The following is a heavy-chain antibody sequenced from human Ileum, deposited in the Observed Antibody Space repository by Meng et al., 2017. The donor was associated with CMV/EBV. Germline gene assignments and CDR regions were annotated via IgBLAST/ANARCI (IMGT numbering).Heavy chain of an antibody. CDR2: INRDASEI. J-gene: IGHJ4*01. CDR1: AFTFSSYW. CDR3: ARDSFPYSSDK. V-gene: IGHV3-7*01. D-gene: IGHD2-15*01. Sequence: GESLKISCAASAFTFSSYWMTWVRQAPGKGLEWVASINRDASEIHYLDSVKGRFTISRDNAKNTLYLQMNSLGVDDTAIYYCARDSFPYSSDKWGQGKLVHGAS.